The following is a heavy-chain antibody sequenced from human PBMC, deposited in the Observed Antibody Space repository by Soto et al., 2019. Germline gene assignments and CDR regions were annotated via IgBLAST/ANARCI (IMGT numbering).Heavy chain of an antibody. Sequence: GGSVRLSCAASGFTFNGYAMSWVRQAPGKGLEWVAHVSSSGFATNYADSVKGRITISRDNPKNTLYLQIHSLRVEDTAVYYCAKFLYQLQPLEFWGQGTLVTVSS. D-gene: IGHD3-16*01. CDR2: VSSSGFAT. CDR1: GFTFNGYA. V-gene: IGHV3-23*01. J-gene: IGHJ4*02. CDR3: AKFLYQLQPLEF.